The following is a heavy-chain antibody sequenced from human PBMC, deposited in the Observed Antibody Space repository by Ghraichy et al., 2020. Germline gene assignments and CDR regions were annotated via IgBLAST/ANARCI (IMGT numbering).Heavy chain of an antibody. D-gene: IGHD2-2*01. V-gene: IGHV4-61*02. J-gene: IGHJ5*02. CDR1: GGSISSGSYY. Sequence: SETLSLTCTVSGGSISSGSYYWSWIRQPAGKGLEWIGRIYTGGSTNYNPSLKSRVTISVDTSKNQFSLKLSSVTAAEPAVYYCARSLSIVVVPAAIGQHMQSWFDPWGQGTLVTVSS. CDR2: IYTGGST. CDR3: ARSLSIVVVPAAIGQHMQSWFDP.